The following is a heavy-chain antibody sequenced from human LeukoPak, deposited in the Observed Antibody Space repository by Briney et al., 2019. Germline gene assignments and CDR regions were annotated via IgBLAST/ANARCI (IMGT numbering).Heavy chain of an antibody. CDR2: ISDSGGYT. V-gene: IGHV3-23*01. D-gene: IGHD3-10*01. J-gene: IGHJ4*02. CDR3: ARSYGSGSYIY. Sequence: GSLRLSCAASGLTFRTYAMSWVRQAPGKGLEWVSSISDSGGYTFYADSVKGRFTISRDNAKNSLYLQMNSLRAEDTAVYYCARSYGSGSYIYWGQGTLVTVSS. CDR1: GLTFRTYA.